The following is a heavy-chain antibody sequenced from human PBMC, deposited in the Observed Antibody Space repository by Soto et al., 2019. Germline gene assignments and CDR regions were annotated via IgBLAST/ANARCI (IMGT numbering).Heavy chain of an antibody. CDR1: GGTFSNYA. Sequence: QVQLVQSGAELKKPGSSVKVSCRASGGTFSNYAFSWVRQAPGQGLEWMGGIIPMFGTPNYAQKFQGRVTITADESTSIAYMELSSLRSEDTAVYYCARDARGVWRYFDLWGRGTLVSVSS. CDR3: ARDARGVWRYFDL. J-gene: IGHJ2*01. CDR2: IIPMFGTP. V-gene: IGHV1-69*12. D-gene: IGHD2-21*01.